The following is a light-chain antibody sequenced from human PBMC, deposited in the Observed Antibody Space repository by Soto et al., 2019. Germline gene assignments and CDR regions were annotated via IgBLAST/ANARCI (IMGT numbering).Light chain of an antibody. CDR1: QSISGW. CDR2: AAS. Sequence: DNQVTQTPCSPSGSVGEKIIITARASQSISGWLAWYQQKPGIAPKLLIYAASSLQSGVPSRFSGSGSGTEFALAMRSLQPEDFAIYYCRQYDHLPLTFGQGTRWRL. CDR3: RQYDHLPLT. J-gene: IGKJ5*01. V-gene: IGKV1-5*01.